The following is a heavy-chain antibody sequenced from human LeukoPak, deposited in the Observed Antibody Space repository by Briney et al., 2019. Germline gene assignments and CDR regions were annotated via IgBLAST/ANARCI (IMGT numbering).Heavy chain of an antibody. J-gene: IGHJ4*02. Sequence: GASAKVSCKASGYTFTGYYMHWVRQAPGQGLEWMGRINPNNGGTNCAQKFQGRVTMTGDTSISTAYMELNSLRSDDTAMYYCARESGSYHGNDYWGQGTLVTVSS. CDR3: ARESGSYHGNDY. CDR2: INPNNGGT. D-gene: IGHD1-26*01. V-gene: IGHV1-2*06. CDR1: GYTFTGYY.